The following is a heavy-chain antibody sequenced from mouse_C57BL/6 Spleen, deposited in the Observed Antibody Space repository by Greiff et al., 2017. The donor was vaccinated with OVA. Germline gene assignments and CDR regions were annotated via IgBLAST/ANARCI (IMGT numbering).Heavy chain of an antibody. Sequence: VKLQESGAELVRPGASVKLSCKASGYTFTDYYINWVKQRPGQGLEWIARIYPGSGNTYYNEKFKGKATLTAEKSSSTAYMQLSSLTSEDSAVYFCARWGAYFDYWGQGTTLTVSS. CDR2: IYPGSGNT. CDR3: ARWGAYFDY. CDR1: GYTFTDYY. J-gene: IGHJ2*01. V-gene: IGHV1-76*01. D-gene: IGHD3-1*01.